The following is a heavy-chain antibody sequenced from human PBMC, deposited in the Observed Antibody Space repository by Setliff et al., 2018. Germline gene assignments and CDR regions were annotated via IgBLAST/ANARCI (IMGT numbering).Heavy chain of an antibody. CDR3: ARAPYYYDSSGYWGAFDY. J-gene: IGHJ4*02. CDR1: GGTFSRYA. Sequence: ASVKVSCKASGGTFSRYAISWVRQAPGQGLEWMGGSIPMYRTTNYAQKFQGRVTMTKDTSTTTVYMELSSLRSEDTAVYYCARAPYYYDSSGYWGAFDYWGQGTLVTVSS. D-gene: IGHD3-22*01. V-gene: IGHV1-69*05. CDR2: SIPMYRTT.